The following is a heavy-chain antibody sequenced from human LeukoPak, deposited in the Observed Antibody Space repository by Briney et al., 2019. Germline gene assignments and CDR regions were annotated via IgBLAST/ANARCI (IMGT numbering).Heavy chain of an antibody. Sequence: GESLKISCKGSGYSFSSYWIGWVRQMPGKGLEWIGIIYPGDSDTRYSPSFQGQVTISADKSISTAYLQWSSLKASDTAMYYCAVTYHYDSSGYPYYFDYWGQGTLVTVSS. CDR1: GYSFSSYW. J-gene: IGHJ4*02. CDR2: IYPGDSDT. V-gene: IGHV5-51*01. CDR3: AVTYHYDSSGYPYYFDY. D-gene: IGHD3-22*01.